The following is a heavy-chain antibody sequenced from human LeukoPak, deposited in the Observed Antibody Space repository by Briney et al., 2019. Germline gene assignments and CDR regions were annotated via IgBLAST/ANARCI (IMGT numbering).Heavy chain of an antibody. CDR3: ARAPLGYNWFDP. J-gene: IGHJ5*02. D-gene: IGHD3-10*01. CDR2: INPNSGGT. Sequence: ASVKVSCKASGYTFTGYYMHWVRQAPGQGLEWMGRINPNSGGTNYAQKFQGRVTMTKDASISTGCMEPSRLRSDDTAVYYCARAPLGYNWFDPWGQGTLVTVSS. V-gene: IGHV1-2*06. CDR1: GYTFTGYY.